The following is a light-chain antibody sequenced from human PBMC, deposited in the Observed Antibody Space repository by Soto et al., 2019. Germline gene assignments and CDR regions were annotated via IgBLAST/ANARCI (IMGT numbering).Light chain of an antibody. Sequence: DIVMTQSPLSLPVTPGEPASISCRSSQSLLHSNGYNYLDWYLQKPGQSPKLLIYLGSNRASGVPDRFSGSGSGTDFTLNISRVEAEDVGVYYCMQPLQSWTFGQGTKVEIK. CDR1: QSLLHSNGYNY. V-gene: IGKV2-28*01. CDR2: LGS. J-gene: IGKJ1*01. CDR3: MQPLQSWT.